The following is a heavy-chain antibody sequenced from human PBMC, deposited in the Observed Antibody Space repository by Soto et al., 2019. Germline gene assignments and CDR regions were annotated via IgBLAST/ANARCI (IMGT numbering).Heavy chain of an antibody. D-gene: IGHD3-10*02. V-gene: IGHV1-69*13. J-gene: IGHJ4*02. CDR2: IVPIFGTA. CDR1: GGIFTRYD. CDR3: AINEGRDVSTFDY. Sequence: SVKVSCKASGGIFTRYDIRWVRQAPGQGLEWMGAIVPIFGTANYAQKFQGRVTITADATTSTAYMELSSLRSEDTAMYYCAINEGRDVSTFDYWGQGTLVTVSS.